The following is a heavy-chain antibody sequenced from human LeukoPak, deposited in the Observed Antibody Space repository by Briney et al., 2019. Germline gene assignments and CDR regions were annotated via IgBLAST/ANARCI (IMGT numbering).Heavy chain of an antibody. CDR1: GYTFTSYG. D-gene: IGHD3-22*01. Sequence: GASVKVSCKASGYTFTSYGISWVRQAPGQGLEWMGWINPNSGGTNYAQKFQGRVTMTRDTSISTAYMELSRLRSDDTAVYYCARSLGTYDSSGSPLDYWGQGTLVTVSS. V-gene: IGHV1-2*02. CDR2: INPNSGGT. CDR3: ARSLGTYDSSGSPLDY. J-gene: IGHJ4*02.